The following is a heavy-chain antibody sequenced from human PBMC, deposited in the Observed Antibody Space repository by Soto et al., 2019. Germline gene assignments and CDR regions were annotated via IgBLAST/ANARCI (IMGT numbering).Heavy chain of an antibody. CDR3: ARDVSSAYVAHKLFAI. V-gene: IGHV1-2*04. D-gene: IGHD5-12*01. CDR2: INPNSGGT. CDR1: GYTFTGYY. J-gene: IGHJ3*02. Sequence: ASVKVSCKASGYTFTGYYLHWVRQAPGQGLEWMGWINPNSGGTNYAQKFQGWVTMTRDTSISTAYMELSRLRSDDTAVYYCARDVSSAYVAHKLFAICGQGTMVPVSS.